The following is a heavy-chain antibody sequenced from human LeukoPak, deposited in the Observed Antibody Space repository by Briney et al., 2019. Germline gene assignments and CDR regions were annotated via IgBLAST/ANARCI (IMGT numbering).Heavy chain of an antibody. J-gene: IGHJ4*02. CDR3: AREASGNYHVFDS. Sequence: GGSLRLSCEASGFSFTTYFISWIRQAPGKGLEGVGYITNSGRSTNYADAVKGRFTISRDNAKKSVYLEMTDLRAEDTAVYYCAREASGNYHVFDSWGQGTLVTVSS. D-gene: IGHD1-26*01. CDR2: ITNSGRST. CDR1: GFSFTTYF. V-gene: IGHV3-11*04.